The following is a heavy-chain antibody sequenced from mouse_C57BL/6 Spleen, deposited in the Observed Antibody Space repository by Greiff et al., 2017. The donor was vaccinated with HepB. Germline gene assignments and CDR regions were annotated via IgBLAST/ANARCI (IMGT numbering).Heavy chain of an antibody. CDR1: GYTFTSYW. CDR3: ARLIYYGSSPYAMDY. Sequence: QVQLQQPGAELVSPGTSVKLSCKASGYTFTSYWMHWVKQRPGQGLEWIGVIDPSDSYTNYNQKFKGKATLTVDTSSSTAYMQLSSLTSEDSAVYYCARLIYYGSSPYAMDYWGQGTSVTVSS. J-gene: IGHJ4*01. V-gene: IGHV1-59*01. CDR2: IDPSDSYT. D-gene: IGHD1-1*01.